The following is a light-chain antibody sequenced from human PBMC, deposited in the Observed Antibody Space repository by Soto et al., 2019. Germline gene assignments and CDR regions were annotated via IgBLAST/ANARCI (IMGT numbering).Light chain of an antibody. Sequence: EIVMTQSPATLSVSPGERATLSCRASQNVNSNLAWYQQKPGQAPRLLIYGASTRATGIPTRFSGSGSGTEFTRTINSLQSEDFAVYYCQQYNNWPPYTFGQGTKLEIK. CDR1: QNVNSN. V-gene: IGKV3-15*01. CDR3: QQYNNWPPYT. CDR2: GAS. J-gene: IGKJ2*01.